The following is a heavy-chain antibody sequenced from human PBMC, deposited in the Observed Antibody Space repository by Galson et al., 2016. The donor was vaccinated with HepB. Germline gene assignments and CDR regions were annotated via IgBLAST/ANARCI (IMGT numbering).Heavy chain of an antibody. V-gene: IGHV5-51*01. Sequence: QSGAEVKKPGESLQISCKGSGYSLTSYWIGWVRQMPGKGLEWMGIIYPGDSDTRYSPSFQGQVTISADKSISTAYLQWSSLKASDTAMYYCARHYQDTYFYYGMDVWGQGTTVTVAS. D-gene: IGHD3-16*02. CDR1: GYSLTSYW. J-gene: IGHJ6*02. CDR3: ARHYQDTYFYYGMDV. CDR2: IYPGDSDT.